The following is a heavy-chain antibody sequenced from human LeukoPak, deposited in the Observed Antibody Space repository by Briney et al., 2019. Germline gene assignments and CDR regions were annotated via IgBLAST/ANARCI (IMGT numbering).Heavy chain of an antibody. D-gene: IGHD3-10*01. Sequence: NPGGSLRLSCAASGFTFSKYVLSWVRQAPGKGLEWVSSISSSSSYIYYADSVKGRFTISRDNAKNSLYLQMNSLRAEDTAVYYCARDEVWFGQKDFDYWGQGTLVTVSS. J-gene: IGHJ4*02. V-gene: IGHV3-21*01. CDR2: ISSSSSYI. CDR1: GFTFSKYV. CDR3: ARDEVWFGQKDFDY.